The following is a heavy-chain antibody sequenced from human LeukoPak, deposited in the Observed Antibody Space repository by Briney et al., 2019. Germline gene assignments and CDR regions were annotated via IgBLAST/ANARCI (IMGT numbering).Heavy chain of an antibody. CDR3: AKDSAGYSYGPFDY. CDR2: ISGSGGST. J-gene: IGHJ4*02. Sequence: GGSLRLSCVVSGFTFNRCWMNWVRQAPGKGLEWVSAISGSGGSTYYADSVKGRFTISRDNSKNTLYLQMNSLRAEDTAVYYCAKDSAGYSYGPFDYWGQGTLVTVSS. D-gene: IGHD5-18*01. V-gene: IGHV3-23*01. CDR1: GFTFNRCW.